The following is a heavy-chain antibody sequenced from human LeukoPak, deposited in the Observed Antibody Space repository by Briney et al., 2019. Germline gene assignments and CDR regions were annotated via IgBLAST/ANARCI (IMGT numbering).Heavy chain of an antibody. CDR3: ARQGMVRGAVNWFDP. CDR1: GYTFTGYY. D-gene: IGHD3-10*01. V-gene: IGHV1-2*02. J-gene: IGHJ5*02. Sequence: ASVKVSCKASGYTFTGYYMHWVRQAPGQGLEWMGWINPNSGGTNYAQEFQGRVTMTRDTSISTAYMELSRLRSDDTAVYYCARQGMVRGAVNWFDPWGQGTLVTVSS. CDR2: INPNSGGT.